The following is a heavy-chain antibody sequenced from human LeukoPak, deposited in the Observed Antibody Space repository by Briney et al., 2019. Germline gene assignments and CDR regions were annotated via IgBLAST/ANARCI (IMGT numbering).Heavy chain of an antibody. CDR2: VSGTGGST. J-gene: IGHJ4*02. CDR1: GFTFSSYA. Sequence: GGSLRLSCAASGFTFSSYAMSWVRQAPGTGLEWVSAVSGTGGSTYYADSVKGRFTISRDNSKNTLYLQMNSLRADDTAVYYCAKGGEWLAYFDCWGQGTLVTVSS. V-gene: IGHV3-23*01. D-gene: IGHD6-19*01. CDR3: AKGGEWLAYFDC.